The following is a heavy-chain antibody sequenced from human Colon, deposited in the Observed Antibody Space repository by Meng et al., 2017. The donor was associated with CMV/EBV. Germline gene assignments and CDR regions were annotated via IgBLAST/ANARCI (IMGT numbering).Heavy chain of an antibody. V-gene: IGHV3-23*01. CDR3: ARSGPPYSDILGYFDY. Sequence: GGSLRLSCAASGFTFNRNSMSWVRQAPGKGLEWVSGINGVGDTTYYADSVKGRFTISRDNSKNTLYLRMIDLRAEDTAMYYCARSGPPYSDILGYFDYWGQGTLVTVSS. CDR1: GFTFNRNS. J-gene: IGHJ4*02. CDR2: INGVGDTT. D-gene: IGHD3-9*01.